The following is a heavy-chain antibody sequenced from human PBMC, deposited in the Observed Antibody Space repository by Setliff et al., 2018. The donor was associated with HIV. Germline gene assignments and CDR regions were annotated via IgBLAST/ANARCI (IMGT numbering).Heavy chain of an antibody. J-gene: IGHJ4*02. CDR2: IYNSGSV. CDR3: ARSPRIGVSGEFEY. Sequence: PSETLSLTCTVSGGSISSYYWSWIRQPPGKGLEWIGYIYNSGSVNYNPSPNSRVTISVDTAKNQFSLKVNSVTAADTAVYYCARSPRIGVSGEFEYWGQGTLVTVSS. V-gene: IGHV4-4*09. CDR1: GGSISSYY. D-gene: IGHD3-3*01.